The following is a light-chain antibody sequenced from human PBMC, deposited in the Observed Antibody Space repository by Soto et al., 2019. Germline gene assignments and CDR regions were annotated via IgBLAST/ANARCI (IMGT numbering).Light chain of an antibody. CDR2: EVS. V-gene: IGLV2-14*01. Sequence: QSALTKPASVSGSPGQSITISCTGTSSDVGGYNYVSWYQQHPGKAPKLMIYEVSNRPSGVSNRFSGSKSGNTASLTISGIQAEDEAYDDCSSYTSSITVVFGGGNKLTVL. CDR1: SSDVGGYNY. CDR3: SSYTSSITVV. J-gene: IGLJ2*01.